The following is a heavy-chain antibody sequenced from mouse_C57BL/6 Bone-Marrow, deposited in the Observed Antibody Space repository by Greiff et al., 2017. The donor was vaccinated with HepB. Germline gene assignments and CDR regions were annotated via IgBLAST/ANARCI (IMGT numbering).Heavy chain of an antibody. V-gene: IGHV14-3*01. CDR2: IDPANGNT. CDR1: GFNIKNTY. J-gene: IGHJ4*01. Sequence: VQLKESVAELVRPGASVKLSCTASGFNIKNTYMHWVKQRPEQGLEWIGRIDPANGNTKYAPKFQGKATITADTSSNTAYLQLSSLTSEDTAIYYCARSDTRYYGSPAMDYWGQGTSVTVSS. D-gene: IGHD1-1*01. CDR3: ARSDTRYYGSPAMDY.